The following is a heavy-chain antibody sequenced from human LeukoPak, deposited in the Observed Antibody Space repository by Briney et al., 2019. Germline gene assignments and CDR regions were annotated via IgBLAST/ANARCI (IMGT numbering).Heavy chain of an antibody. CDR2: VTPNSGGT. V-gene: IGHV1-2*02. J-gene: IGHJ1*01. CDR1: GYTFSAYN. CDR3: ARGAAAGTHRRFDL. D-gene: IGHD6-25*01. Sequence: GASVKVSCKASGYTFSAYNIHWVRQAPGQGLVWMGWVTPNSGGTSYAQQFQGRVTLTRDTSINTAYMELNNLISDDTAMYFCARGAAAGTHRRFDLWGQGTLVTVSS.